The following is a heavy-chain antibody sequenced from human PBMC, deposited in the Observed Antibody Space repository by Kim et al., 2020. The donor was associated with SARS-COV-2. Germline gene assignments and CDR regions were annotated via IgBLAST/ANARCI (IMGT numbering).Heavy chain of an antibody. CDR1: GYSFTSYW. Sequence: GESLKISCKGSGYSFTSYWIGWVRQMPGKGLEWMGIIYPGDSDTRYSPSFQGQVTISADKSISTAYLQWSSLKASDTAMYYCARSSWRRWLQLSVRGYFDYWGQGTLVTVSS. V-gene: IGHV5-51*01. D-gene: IGHD5-12*01. CDR3: ARSSWRRWLQLSVRGYFDY. J-gene: IGHJ4*02. CDR2: IYPGDSDT.